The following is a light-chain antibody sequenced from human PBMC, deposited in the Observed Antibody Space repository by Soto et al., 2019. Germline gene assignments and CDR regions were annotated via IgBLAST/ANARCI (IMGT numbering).Light chain of an antibody. J-gene: IGKJ1*01. Sequence: EIALTQSPGTLSLSPGERATLSCRASQSVSSSYLAWYQQKPGQAPRLLIYGASSRATGIPDRFSGSGSGTDFTLTISRLEPEDFAVYYCQQYGSSPPGTFGQGTQVEIK. V-gene: IGKV3-20*01. CDR3: QQYGSSPPGT. CDR1: QSVSSSY. CDR2: GAS.